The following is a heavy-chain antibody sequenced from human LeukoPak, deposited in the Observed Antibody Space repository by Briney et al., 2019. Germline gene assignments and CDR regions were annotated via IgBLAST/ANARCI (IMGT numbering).Heavy chain of an antibody. D-gene: IGHD4-17*01. J-gene: IGHJ6*04. Sequence: SETLSLTCTVSGGSISSGGYYWSWIRQPPGKGLEWIGYIYYSGSTYYNPSLKSRVTISVDTSKNQFSLKLSSVTAADTAVYYCAREMTTVTTRYGMDVWGKGTTVTVSS. CDR2: IYYSGST. V-gene: IGHV4-31*03. CDR1: GGSISSGGYY. CDR3: AREMTTVTTRYGMDV.